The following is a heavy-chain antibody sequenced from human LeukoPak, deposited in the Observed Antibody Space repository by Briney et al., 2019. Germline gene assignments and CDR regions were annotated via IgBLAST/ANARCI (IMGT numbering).Heavy chain of an antibody. CDR2: IYYSGST. CDR3: ARDGLGSSSPFYYFDY. J-gene: IGHJ4*02. CDR1: GGSISRYY. V-gene: IGHV4-59*01. Sequence: SETLSLTCTVSGGSISRYYWSWIRQPPGKGLEWIGYIYYSGSTNYNPSLKSRVTISVDTSKNQFSLKLSSVTAADTAVYYCARDGLGSSSPFYYFDYWGQGTLVTVSS. D-gene: IGHD6-6*01.